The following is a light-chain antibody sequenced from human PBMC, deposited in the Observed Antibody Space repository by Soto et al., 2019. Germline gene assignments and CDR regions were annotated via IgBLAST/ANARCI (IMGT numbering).Light chain of an antibody. CDR2: YDS. CDR1: NFGGKS. V-gene: IGLV3-21*04. J-gene: IGLJ2*01. CDR3: QVSYTSRNAVV. Sequence: SYELTQPPSVSVAPGQTASITCSGDNFGGKSVHWYQQKPGQAPVLVIFYDSNRPSGIPERFSGSNSGNTATLTISRVDEGVDAVYYCQVSYTSRNAVVFGGGTKLTVL.